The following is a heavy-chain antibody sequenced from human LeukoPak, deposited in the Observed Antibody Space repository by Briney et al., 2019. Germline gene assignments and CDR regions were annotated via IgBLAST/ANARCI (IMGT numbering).Heavy chain of an antibody. CDR2: ISGSDGST. CDR1: GFTFSSYW. Sequence: PGGSLRLSCAASGFTFSSYWMSWVRQAPGKGLEWVSGISGSDGSTYYADSVKGRFTISRDNAKNSLYLQINSLRAEDTAVYYCAGSDTTGYIPREWDYWFFDLWGRGTLVTVSS. J-gene: IGHJ2*01. CDR3: AGSDTTGYIPREWDYWFFDL. V-gene: IGHV3-23*01. D-gene: IGHD1-1*01.